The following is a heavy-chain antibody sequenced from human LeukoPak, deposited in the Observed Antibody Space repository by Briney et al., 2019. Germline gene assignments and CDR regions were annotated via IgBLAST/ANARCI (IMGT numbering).Heavy chain of an antibody. V-gene: IGHV4-30-2*01. J-gene: IGHJ5*02. CDR2: IYHSGNT. Sequence: RTSETLSLTCTVSGGSISSSSYYWNWIRQPPGKGLEWIGYIYHSGNTYYNPSLKSRVTISVDRSKNQFSLKLSSVTAADTAVYYCARAGGFGEWNWFDPWGQGTLVTVSS. CDR1: GGSISSSSYY. D-gene: IGHD3-10*01. CDR3: ARAGGFGEWNWFDP.